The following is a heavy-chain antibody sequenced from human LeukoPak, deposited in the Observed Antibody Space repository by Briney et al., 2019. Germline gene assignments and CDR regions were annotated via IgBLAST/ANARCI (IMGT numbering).Heavy chain of an antibody. CDR1: GLTFSSYW. Sequence: GGSLRLSCAASGLTFSSYWMSWVRQAPGKGLEWVANIKQDGSQKYCVDSVKGRFTISRDNAKNSLYMQMNSLSAEDTAVYYCAGAGLDYWGQGTLVTVSS. V-gene: IGHV3-7*03. CDR3: AGAGLDY. J-gene: IGHJ4*02. CDR2: IKQDGSQK.